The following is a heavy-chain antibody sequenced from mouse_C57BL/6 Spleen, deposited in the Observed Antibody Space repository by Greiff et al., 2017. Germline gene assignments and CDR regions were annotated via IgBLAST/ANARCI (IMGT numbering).Heavy chain of an antibody. Sequence: QVQLKESGPELVKPGASVKISCKASGYSFTSYYIHWVQQRPGQGLEWIGWIYPGSGNTKYNEKFKGKATLTADTSSSTAYMQLSSLTSEDSAVYYCAREGDSSGYFDYWGQGTTLTVSS. V-gene: IGHV1-66*01. J-gene: IGHJ2*01. CDR2: IYPGSGNT. CDR3: AREGDSSGYFDY. D-gene: IGHD3-2*02. CDR1: GYSFTSYY.